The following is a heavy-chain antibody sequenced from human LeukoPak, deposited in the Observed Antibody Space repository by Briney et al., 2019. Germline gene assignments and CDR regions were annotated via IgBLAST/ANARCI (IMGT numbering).Heavy chain of an antibody. Sequence: PGGSLRLSCAASGFTFSSYWMSWVRQAPGKGLEWVANIKHDGSEKYFVDSVKGRFTISRDNAKDTLYLQMNSLRAEDTAVYYCTGHHQAYSRTYWGQGTLVTVSS. J-gene: IGHJ4*02. D-gene: IGHD6-13*01. CDR1: GFTFSSYW. CDR3: TGHHQAYSRTY. CDR2: IKHDGSEK. V-gene: IGHV3-7*01.